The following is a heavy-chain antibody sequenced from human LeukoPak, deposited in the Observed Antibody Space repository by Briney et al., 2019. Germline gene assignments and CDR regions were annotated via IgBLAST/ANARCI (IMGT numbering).Heavy chain of an antibody. J-gene: IGHJ4*02. CDR1: GGSISSGGYS. Sequence: SETLSLTCAVSGGSISSGGYSWSWIRQPPGKGLEWIGYIYYSGSTNYNPSLKSRVTISVDTSKNQFSLKLSSVTAADTAVYYCARVSSSWYDYWGQGTLVTVSS. CDR3: ARVSSSWYDY. D-gene: IGHD6-13*01. V-gene: IGHV4-61*08. CDR2: IYYSGST.